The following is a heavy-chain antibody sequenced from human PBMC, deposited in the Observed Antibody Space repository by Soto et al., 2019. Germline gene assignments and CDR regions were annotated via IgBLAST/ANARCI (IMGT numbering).Heavy chain of an antibody. D-gene: IGHD5-18*01. Sequence: QVQLVQSGAEVKKPGSSVKVSCKASGGTFSSYAISWVRQAPGQGLEWMGGIIPIFGTANYAQKFQGRVTITADESTSTAYMELSSLRSEDTAVYYCAVGQDTAMVTRWDYYYYYGMDVWGQGTTVTVSS. V-gene: IGHV1-69*12. CDR3: AVGQDTAMVTRWDYYYYYGMDV. CDR2: IIPIFGTA. CDR1: GGTFSSYA. J-gene: IGHJ6*02.